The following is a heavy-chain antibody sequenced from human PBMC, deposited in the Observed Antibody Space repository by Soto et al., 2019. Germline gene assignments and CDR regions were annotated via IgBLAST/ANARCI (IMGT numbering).Heavy chain of an antibody. D-gene: IGHD3-3*01. CDR3: ARTIFGVAQNWFDP. J-gene: IGHJ5*02. Sequence: SETLSLSCTVSGGSISSYYWSWIRQPPGKGLEWIGYIYYSGSTNYNPSLKSRVTISIDTSKNRFSLKLSSVTAADTAVYYCARTIFGVAQNWFDPWGQGTLVTVSS. V-gene: IGHV4-59*08. CDR1: GGSISSYY. CDR2: IYYSGST.